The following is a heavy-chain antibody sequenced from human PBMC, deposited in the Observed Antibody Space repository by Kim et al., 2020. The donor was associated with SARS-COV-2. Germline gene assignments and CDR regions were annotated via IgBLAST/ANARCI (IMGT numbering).Heavy chain of an antibody. V-gene: IGHV3-15*01. Sequence: GGSLRLSCAASGFTFSNAWMSWVRQAPGKGLEWVGRIKSKTDGGTTDYAAPVKGRFTISRDDSKNTLYLQMNSLKTEDTAVYYCTTDYGSSWYSFPVVVQHWGQGTLVTVSS. CDR1: GFTFSNAW. J-gene: IGHJ1*01. D-gene: IGHD6-13*01. CDR3: TTDYGSSWYSFPVVVQH. CDR2: IKSKTDGGTT.